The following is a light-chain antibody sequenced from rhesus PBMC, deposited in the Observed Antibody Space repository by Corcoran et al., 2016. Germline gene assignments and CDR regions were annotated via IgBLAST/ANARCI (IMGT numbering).Light chain of an antibody. CDR2: KAS. Sequence: DIQMTQSPSSLSASVGDRVTITCRASQGISSYLAWYQQKPGKAPKLLLYKASTLQSGVPSRFSGRGAGTVFTLTISSLKPEDFATYYCQQRNSYPLTFGGGTKVEIK. V-gene: IGKV1-25*01. CDR1: QGISSY. CDR3: QQRNSYPLT. J-gene: IGKJ4*01.